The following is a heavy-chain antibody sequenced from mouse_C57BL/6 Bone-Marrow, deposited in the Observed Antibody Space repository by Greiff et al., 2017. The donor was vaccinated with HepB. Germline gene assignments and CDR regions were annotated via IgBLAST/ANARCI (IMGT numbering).Heavy chain of an antibody. CDR1: GFTFNTYA. CDR2: IRSKSSNYAT. V-gene: IGHV10-3*01. Sequence: GGGLVQPKGSLKLSCAASGFTFNTYAMHWVRQAPGKGLEWVARIRSKSSNYATYYADSVKDRFTISRDDSQSMLYLQMNNLKTEDTAMYYCVRDGPYYYGSSYYAMDYWGQGTSVTVSS. J-gene: IGHJ4*01. D-gene: IGHD1-1*01. CDR3: VRDGPYYYGSSYYAMDY.